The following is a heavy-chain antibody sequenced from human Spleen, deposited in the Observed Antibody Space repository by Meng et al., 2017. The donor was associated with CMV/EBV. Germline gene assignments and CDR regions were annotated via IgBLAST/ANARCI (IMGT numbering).Heavy chain of an antibody. D-gene: IGHD3-10*01. Sequence: GGSLRLSCAASEFTFSDYSMSWIRQAPGKGLEWVSYISSSYSLYYADSVKGRFTISRDNAKNSLYLQMNSLRAEDTAVYYCARATNLLITMVRGVRNYAFDIWGQGTMVTVSS. V-gene: IGHV3-11*01. J-gene: IGHJ3*02. CDR3: ARATNLLITMVRGVRNYAFDI. CDR2: ISSSYSL. CDR1: EFTFSDYS.